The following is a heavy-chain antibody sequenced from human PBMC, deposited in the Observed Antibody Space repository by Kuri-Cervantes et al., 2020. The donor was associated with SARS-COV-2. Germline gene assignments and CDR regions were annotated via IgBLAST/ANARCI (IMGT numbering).Heavy chain of an antibody. CDR2: LTNDGSDA. D-gene: IGHD4-11*01. Sequence: GGSLRLCCVASGFTFSSYWMHWVRQAPGKGLVWVSRLTNDGSDAIFADSVKGRFTISRDNAKNMLYLYMNSLRADDTAVYYCARDSMTTRDFDYWGQGTLVTVSS. V-gene: IGHV3-74*01. J-gene: IGHJ4*02. CDR1: GFTFSSYW. CDR3: ARDSMTTRDFDY.